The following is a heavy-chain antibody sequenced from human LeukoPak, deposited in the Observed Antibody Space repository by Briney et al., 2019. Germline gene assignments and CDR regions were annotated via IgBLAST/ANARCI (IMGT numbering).Heavy chain of an antibody. CDR1: GGTFSSYA. Sequence: GASVKASCKASGGTFSSYAISWVRQAPGQGLEWMGGIIPIFGTANYAQKFQGRVTITADESTSTAYMELSSLRSEDTAVYYCARANHYGYELGYWGQGTLVTVSS. J-gene: IGHJ4*02. V-gene: IGHV1-69*13. CDR2: IIPIFGTA. D-gene: IGHD5-12*01. CDR3: ARANHYGYELGY.